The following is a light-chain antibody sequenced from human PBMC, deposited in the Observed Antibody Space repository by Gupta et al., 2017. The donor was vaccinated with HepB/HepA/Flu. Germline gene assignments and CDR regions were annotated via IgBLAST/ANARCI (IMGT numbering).Light chain of an antibody. J-gene: IGKJ1*01. Sequence: EIVLTQSPGTLSLPPGERATLSCGASQSVSGSDLAWYQQKRGPAPRLLNYRTSSRATGVPDRFSGSGSGTDFTLTISRLKPEDFAVYYCQHYYRSRWTFGQGTKVEIK. CDR1: QSVSGSD. CDR3: QHYYRSRWT. CDR2: RTS. V-gene: IGKV3-20*01.